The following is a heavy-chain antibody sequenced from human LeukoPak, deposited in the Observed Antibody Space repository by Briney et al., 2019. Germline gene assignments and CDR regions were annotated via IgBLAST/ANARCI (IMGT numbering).Heavy chain of an antibody. CDR2: IYYSGST. CDR3: ARQSRVPEKVAATPFDY. Sequence: PSETLSLTCTVSGGSISSYYWSWLRQPPGKGLEWIGYIYYSGSTNYNPSLKSRVTISVDTSKNQFSLKLSSVTAADTAVYYCARQSRVPEKVAATPFDYWGQGTLVTVSS. V-gene: IGHV4-59*08. CDR1: GGSISSYY. D-gene: IGHD2-15*01. J-gene: IGHJ4*02.